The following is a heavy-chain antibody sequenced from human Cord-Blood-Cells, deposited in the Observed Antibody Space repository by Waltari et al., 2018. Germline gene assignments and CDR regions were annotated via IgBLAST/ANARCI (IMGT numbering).Heavy chain of an antibody. CDR1: GYTFTSYD. J-gene: IGHJ6*02. Sequence: QVQLVQSGAEVKKPGASVKVSCKASGYTFTSYDINWVRQATGQGLEWMGWMNPNSGNTGYAQKFQGRGTMTRNTSISTAYMELGSLGSEDTAVYYCARLYYYDSSGYYRYYGMDVWGQGTTVTVSS. CDR3: ARLYYYDSSGYYRYYGMDV. D-gene: IGHD3-22*01. CDR2: MNPNSGNT. V-gene: IGHV1-8*01.